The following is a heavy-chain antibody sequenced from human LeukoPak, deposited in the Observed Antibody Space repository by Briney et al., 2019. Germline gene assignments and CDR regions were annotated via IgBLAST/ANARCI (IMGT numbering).Heavy chain of an antibody. CDR3: VRLTCSGSSCSGGGAFDV. V-gene: IGHV4-31*03. D-gene: IGHD2-2*01. CDR2: IFYNGGS. CDR1: GDSISSGGYL. J-gene: IGHJ3*01. Sequence: PSETLSLTCSVSGDSISSGGYLWTWMRQHPGKGLEWIGYIFYNGGSYYSPSLQSRLTISVDTSQKQFSLKMSSVTAADTAVYYCVRLTCSGSSCSGGGAFDVWGQGTVVTVSS.